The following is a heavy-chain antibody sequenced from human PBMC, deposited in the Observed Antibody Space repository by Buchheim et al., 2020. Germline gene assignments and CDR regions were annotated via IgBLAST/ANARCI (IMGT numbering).Heavy chain of an antibody. J-gene: IGHJ4*02. Sequence: EVQLLESGGGLVQPGASLRLSCAASGFTFSTFAMNWVRQAPGKGLDWVSAISGGGDTTSYADSVKGRFTISRDNSKNTLYLQMNSLRAEDTATYHCATTSSTMIEPSDFDYWGQGTL. D-gene: IGHD3-22*01. CDR2: ISGGGDTT. V-gene: IGHV3-23*01. CDR3: ATTSSTMIEPSDFDY. CDR1: GFTFSTFA.